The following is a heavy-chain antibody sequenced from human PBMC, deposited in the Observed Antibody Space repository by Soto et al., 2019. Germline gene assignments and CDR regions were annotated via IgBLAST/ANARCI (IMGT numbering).Heavy chain of an antibody. CDR2: ISSNGGST. V-gene: IGHV3-64D*06. CDR3: VKSTRYYDFWSGTENYYGMDV. D-gene: IGHD3-3*01. J-gene: IGHJ6*02. CDR1: RFTFSSYA. Sequence: LRLSCSASRFTFSSYAMHWVRQAPGKGLEYVSAISSNGGSTYYADSVKGRFTISRDNSKNTLYLQMSSLRAEDTAVYYCVKSTRYYDFWSGTENYYGMDVWGQGTTVTVSS.